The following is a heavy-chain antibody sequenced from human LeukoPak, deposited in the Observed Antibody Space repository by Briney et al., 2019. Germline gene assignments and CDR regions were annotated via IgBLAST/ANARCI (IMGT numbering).Heavy chain of an antibody. V-gene: IGHV3-48*03. D-gene: IGHD3-10*01. CDR3: ARWDRYYGSGSYYYDY. J-gene: IGHJ4*02. CDR2: ISSSGSTI. Sequence: GGSLRLSCAASGFTFSSYEMNWVRQAPGKGLEWVSYISSSGSTIYYADSVKGRFTISRDNAKNSLYLQMNSLRAEDTAVYYCARWDRYYGSGSYYYDYWGQGTLVTVSS. CDR1: GFTFSSYE.